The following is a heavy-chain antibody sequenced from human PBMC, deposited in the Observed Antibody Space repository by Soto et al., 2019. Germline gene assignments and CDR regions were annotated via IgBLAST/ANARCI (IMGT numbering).Heavy chain of an antibody. CDR3: ASARGRHYYYGMDV. CDR1: GGSIRSSSYY. V-gene: IGHV4-39*01. CDR2: IYYSGST. D-gene: IGHD3-10*01. Sequence: SETLSLTCTVSGGSIRSSSYYWGWIRQPPGKGLEWIGSIYYSGSTYYNPSLKSRVTISVDTSKNQFSLKLSSVTAADTAVYYCASARGRHYYYGMDVWGQGTTVTVSS. J-gene: IGHJ6*02.